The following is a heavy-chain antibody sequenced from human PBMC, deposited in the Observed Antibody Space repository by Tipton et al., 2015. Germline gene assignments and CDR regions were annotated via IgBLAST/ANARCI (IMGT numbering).Heavy chain of an antibody. CDR2: IYYSGHT. CDR1: GGSVSSGSYF. CDR3: ARDPITSMAANFDC. D-gene: IGHD5-24*01. Sequence: TLSLTCTVSGGSVSSGSYFWTWIRQPPGKGLEWIGYIYYSGHTKYNPSLKSRVTISADTSKNQFSLKMTSVTAADTAVYYCARDPITSMAANFDCWGQGTLVTVSS. J-gene: IGHJ4*02. V-gene: IGHV4-61*01.